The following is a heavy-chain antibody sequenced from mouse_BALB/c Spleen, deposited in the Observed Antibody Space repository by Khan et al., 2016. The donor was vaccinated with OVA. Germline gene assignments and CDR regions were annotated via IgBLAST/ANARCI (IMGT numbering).Heavy chain of an antibody. CDR1: GFSLTSYG. CDR3: ARRFDGYSSLYAMDY. Sequence: QVQLKQSGPGLVAPSQSLSITCTVSGFSLTSYGIHWVRQPPGKGLEWLVVIWSDGSTNYNSVLKSRLSISKDNSKSQVFLKMNSLHTDDTAIYYCARRFDGYSSLYAMDYWGQGTSVTVSS. D-gene: IGHD2-3*01. V-gene: IGHV2-6*02. CDR2: IWSDGST. J-gene: IGHJ4*01.